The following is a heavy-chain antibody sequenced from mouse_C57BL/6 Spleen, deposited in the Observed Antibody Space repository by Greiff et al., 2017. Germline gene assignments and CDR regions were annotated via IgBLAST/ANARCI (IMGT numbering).Heavy chain of an antibody. Sequence: EVQGVESVAELVRPGASVKLSCTASGFNIKNTYMHWVKQRPEQGLEWIGRIDPANGNTKYAPKFQGKATITADTSSNTAYLHLSSLTSEDTAIYYCALIYYGNYNYAMDYWGQGTSGTVSS. CDR2: IDPANGNT. V-gene: IGHV14-3*01. J-gene: IGHJ4*01. CDR3: ALIYYGNYNYAMDY. D-gene: IGHD2-1*01. CDR1: GFNIKNTY.